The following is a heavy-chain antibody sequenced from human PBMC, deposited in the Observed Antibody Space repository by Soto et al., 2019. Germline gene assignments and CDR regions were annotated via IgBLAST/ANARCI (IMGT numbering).Heavy chain of an antibody. V-gene: IGHV3-48*01. CDR3: ARDLRYYKGSVIYSAPPGSFDY. CDR1: GFTFISYS. CDR2: ISSSSSTI. J-gene: IGHJ4*02. D-gene: IGHD3-10*01. Sequence: EVQLVESGGGLVQPGGSLSLSCAASGFTFISYSMNWVRQAPGTGPEWVSYISSSSSTIYYADSVKGRFTISRDNAQHSLYLQMTSARAEDTAVSYSARDLRYYKGSVIYSAPPGSFDYWGSGMLVAVSS.